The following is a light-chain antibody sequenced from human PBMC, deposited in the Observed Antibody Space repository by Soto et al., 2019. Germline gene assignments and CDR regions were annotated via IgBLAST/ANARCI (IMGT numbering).Light chain of an antibody. J-gene: IGLJ1*01. CDR3: SSHTTYYSRV. Sequence: QSGLTRPASVSGSPRQSIAISCTGTSSDIGAYNYVSWYQQHPGKAPKLMIHEVTNRPSGVSDRFSGSKSGNTASLTISGLQADDEADYYCSSHTTYYSRVFGTGTKVTVL. CDR2: EVT. V-gene: IGLV2-14*01. CDR1: SSDIGAYNY.